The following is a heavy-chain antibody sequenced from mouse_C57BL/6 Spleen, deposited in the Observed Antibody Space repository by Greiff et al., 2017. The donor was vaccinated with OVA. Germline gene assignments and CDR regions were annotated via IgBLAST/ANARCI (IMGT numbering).Heavy chain of an antibody. CDR2: ISSGSSTI. CDR3: ARKGLGAWCAY. D-gene: IGHD4-1*01. J-gene: IGHJ3*01. V-gene: IGHV5-17*01. Sequence: VQRVESGGGLVKPGGSLKLSCAASGFTFSDHGMPWVRQAPEKGLEWVAYISSGSSTIYYAATVKGRFTIYRDNAKNTLFLQMTSLRSEDTAMDCCARKGLGAWCAYWGKGALVTVAA. CDR1: GFTFSDHG.